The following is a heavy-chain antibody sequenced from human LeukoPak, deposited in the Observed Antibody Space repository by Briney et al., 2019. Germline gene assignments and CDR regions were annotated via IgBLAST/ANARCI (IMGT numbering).Heavy chain of an antibody. J-gene: IGHJ4*02. Sequence: PGGSLRLSCAASGFTFSSYWMHWVRQAPGKGLVWVSRINSDGSSTIYADSVKGRFTISRDNAKNTLYLQMNSLRAEDTAVYYCARVEGSGIIDYWGQGTLVTVSS. CDR1: GFTFSSYW. CDR2: INSDGSST. D-gene: IGHD1-26*01. V-gene: IGHV3-74*01. CDR3: ARVEGSGIIDY.